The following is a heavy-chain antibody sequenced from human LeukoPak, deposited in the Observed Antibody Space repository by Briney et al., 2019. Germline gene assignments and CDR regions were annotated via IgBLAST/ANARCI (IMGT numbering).Heavy chain of an antibody. Sequence: PSQTLSLTCTVSGGSISSGSYYWGWVRQPAGKGLEWIGRIYTSGSTNYNPSLKSRVTISVDTYKKQFSRKRSSVTAAGTAVYYCARGWRSRYYFDYWGQGTLVTVSS. J-gene: IGHJ4*02. CDR2: IYTSGST. D-gene: IGHD5-24*01. V-gene: IGHV4-61*02. CDR1: GGSISSGSYY. CDR3: ARGWRSRYYFDY.